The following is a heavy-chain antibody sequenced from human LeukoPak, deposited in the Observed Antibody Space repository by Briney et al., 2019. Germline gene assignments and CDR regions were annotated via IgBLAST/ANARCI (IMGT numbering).Heavy chain of an antibody. D-gene: IGHD3-10*01. V-gene: IGHV6-1*01. Sequence: SQTLSLTCAISGDSVSSNSAAWNWIRQSPSRGLEWLGRTYYSSKWYIDYAVSVKSRITINPDTSKNQFSLQLNSVTPEDTAVYYCARDPYGSGSYYSFFDYWGQGTLVTVSS. J-gene: IGHJ4*02. CDR1: GDSVSSNSAA. CDR2: TYYSSKWYI. CDR3: ARDPYGSGSYYSFFDY.